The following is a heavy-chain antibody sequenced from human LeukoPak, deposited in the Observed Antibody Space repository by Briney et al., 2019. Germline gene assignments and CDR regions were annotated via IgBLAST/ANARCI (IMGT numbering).Heavy chain of an antibody. CDR1: GFTFSSYA. J-gene: IGHJ4*02. CDR2: ISYDGSNK. CDR3: VRGGGDNSGWEFDY. V-gene: IGHV3-30*04. D-gene: IGHD6-19*01. Sequence: SGGSLRLSCAASGFTFSSYAMHWVRQAPGKGLEWVAVISYDGSNKYYADSVKGRFTISRDNSKNTLYLQMNSLRAEDKAVYYCVRGGGDNSGWEFDYWGQGTLVTVSS.